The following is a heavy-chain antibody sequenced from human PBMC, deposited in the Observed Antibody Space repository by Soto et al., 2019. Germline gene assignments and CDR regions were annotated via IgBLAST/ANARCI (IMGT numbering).Heavy chain of an antibody. J-gene: IGHJ6*02. CDR1: GFIFSSYA. D-gene: IGHD3-10*01. Sequence: QVQLLESGGGVVQPGRSLRLSCAASGFIFSSYAMHWVRQAPGKGLEWVAVISHGGNEKYYADSVEGRFTISRDNSKNMVYLQMNGLRPEDTAVYYCAKVSSDRGYYYFGMDVWGQGTTVTVSS. CDR3: AKVSSDRGYYYFGMDV. CDR2: ISHGGNEK. V-gene: IGHV3-30*18.